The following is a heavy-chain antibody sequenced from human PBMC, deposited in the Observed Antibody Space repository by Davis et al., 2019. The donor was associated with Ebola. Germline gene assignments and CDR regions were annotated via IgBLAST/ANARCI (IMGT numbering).Heavy chain of an antibody. CDR2: INHSGST. CDR1: GGSVSSGSYY. CDR3: ARLIIRYYYYGMDV. J-gene: IGHJ6*02. D-gene: IGHD3-3*01. V-gene: IGHV4-39*07. Sequence: SETLSLTCTVSGGSVSSGSYYWSWIRQPPGKGLEWIGEINHSGSTNYNPSLESRVTISVDTSKNQFSLKLSSVTAADTAVYYCARLIIRYYYYGMDVWGQGTTVTVSS.